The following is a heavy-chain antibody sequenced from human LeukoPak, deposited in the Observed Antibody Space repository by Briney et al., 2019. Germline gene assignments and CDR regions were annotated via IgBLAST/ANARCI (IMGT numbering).Heavy chain of an antibody. CDR1: GFTFSSYA. J-gene: IGHJ6*02. D-gene: IGHD4-17*01. V-gene: IGHV3-30-3*01. CDR3: ARELTVTYEYYYYYGMDV. Sequence: GGSLRLSCAASGFTFSSYAMHWVRQAPGKGLEWVAVISYDGSNKYYADSVKGRFTISRDNSKNTLYLQMNGLRAEDTAVYYCARELTVTYEYYYYYGMDVWGQGTTVTVSS. CDR2: ISYDGSNK.